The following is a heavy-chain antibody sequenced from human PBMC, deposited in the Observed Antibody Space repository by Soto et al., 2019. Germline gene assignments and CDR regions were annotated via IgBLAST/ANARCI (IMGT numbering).Heavy chain of an antibody. CDR3: AKDGPATGS. Sequence: QVQLVESGGGVVQPGRSLRLSCAASGFTFGSSGMPWVRQAPGKGLEWLAFIRYDGSSEYNSDSVKGRFTISRDNSKNTLYLQMNSLTTEDTAVYYCAKDGPATGSWGQGTLVTVSS. D-gene: IGHD2-2*01. CDR1: GFTFGSSG. CDR2: IRYDGSSE. J-gene: IGHJ5*02. V-gene: IGHV3-30*18.